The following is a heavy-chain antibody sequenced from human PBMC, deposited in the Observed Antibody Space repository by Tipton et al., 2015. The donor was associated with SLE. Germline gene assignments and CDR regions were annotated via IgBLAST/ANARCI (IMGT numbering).Heavy chain of an antibody. CDR3: ARARRTTSSHFDY. CDR1: GGSISRIGYY. D-gene: IGHD1-14*01. Sequence: TLSLTCTVSGGSISRIGYYWSWIRQHPGKGLEWIGYIYHTESTYYNPSLESRLTISIDTSKNQFSLRLTSMTPADTALYYCARARRTTSSHFDYWGQGTLVTVSS. J-gene: IGHJ4*02. CDR2: IYHTEST. V-gene: IGHV4-31*03.